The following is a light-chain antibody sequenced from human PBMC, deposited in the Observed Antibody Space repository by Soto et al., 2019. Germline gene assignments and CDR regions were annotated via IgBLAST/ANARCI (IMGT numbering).Light chain of an antibody. CDR2: AAS. V-gene: IGKV1-39*01. CDR3: QQSYSTHRT. CDR1: QSISSY. J-gene: IGKJ1*01. Sequence: DIHMTHSPSSLPACVGDRVTITCRASQSISSYLNWYQQKPGKAPKLLIYAASSLQSGVPSRFSRSGSGKDFTLTISSLQPEDSATYYCQQSYSTHRTIGQVSKVDIX.